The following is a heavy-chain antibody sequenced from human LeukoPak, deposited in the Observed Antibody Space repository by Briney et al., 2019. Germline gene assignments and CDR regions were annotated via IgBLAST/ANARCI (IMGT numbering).Heavy chain of an antibody. CDR3: VSATFFDSSGYSYGGDY. D-gene: IGHD3-22*01. CDR1: GYTFTCYY. J-gene: IGHJ4*02. Sequence: ASVKVSCKASGYTFTCYYMHWVRQAPGLGLEWMGRINPNSGDANYAQKVQGRVTMTRDTSNSTAYMELSRLRSDDTAVYYCVSATFFDSSGYSYGGDYWGQGTLVTVSS. V-gene: IGHV1-2*06. CDR2: INPNSGDA.